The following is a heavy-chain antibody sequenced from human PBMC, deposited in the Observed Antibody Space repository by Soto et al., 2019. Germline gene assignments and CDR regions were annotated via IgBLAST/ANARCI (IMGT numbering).Heavy chain of an antibody. CDR1: GFTFSSYW. D-gene: IGHD1-26*01. V-gene: IGHV3-74*01. CDR2: INSDGSST. CDR3: ARESGSLGAFDI. J-gene: IGHJ3*02. Sequence: HPGGSLRLSCAASGFTFSSYWMHWVRQAPGKGLVWVSRINSDGSSTSYADSVKGRFTISRDNAKNTLYLQMNSLRAEDTAVYYCARESGSLGAFDIWGQGTMVTVSS.